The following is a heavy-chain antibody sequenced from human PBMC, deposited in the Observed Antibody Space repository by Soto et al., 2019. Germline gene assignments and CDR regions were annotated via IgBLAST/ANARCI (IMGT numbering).Heavy chain of an antibody. CDR3: AKDEFYAFDI. Sequence: EVQLVESGGGLVQPGGSLRLSCAASGFRFDDYSMNWVRQPPGKGLEWISYINSASGTTYYADSVKGRFTISRDNAQNSLYLQMNSLWAEDTAVYYCAKDEFYAFDIWGQGTRVTVSP. V-gene: IGHV3-48*01. D-gene: IGHD3-10*01. CDR1: GFRFDDYS. CDR2: INSASGTT. J-gene: IGHJ3*02.